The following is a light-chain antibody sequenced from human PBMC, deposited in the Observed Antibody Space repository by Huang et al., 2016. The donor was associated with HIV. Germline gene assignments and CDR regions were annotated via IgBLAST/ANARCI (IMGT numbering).Light chain of an antibody. Sequence: DIQMTQSPSSLSASVGDRVTITCQASQDISNDLNWYQQKPGKAPKLLIYDESNLETGVSSRFSGSGSGTDFTFTISSLQPEDIATYYCQQYDNLPRFTFGPGTKVDIK. CDR1: QDISND. V-gene: IGKV1-33*01. CDR2: DES. J-gene: IGKJ3*01. CDR3: QQYDNLPRFT.